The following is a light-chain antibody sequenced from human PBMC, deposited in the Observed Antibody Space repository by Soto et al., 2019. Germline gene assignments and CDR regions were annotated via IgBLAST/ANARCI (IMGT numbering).Light chain of an antibody. CDR1: SSDVGSYKY. V-gene: IGLV2-14*01. CDR2: EVS. CDR3: ISYTTSSTVL. Sequence: QSALTQPASVSGSPGQSITISCTGTSSDVGSYKYVSWYQHYPGKAPKLIIYEVSNRPSGVSDRFSGSKSGNTASLTISGLQAEDEADYYCISYTTSSTVLFGGGTKPTVL. J-gene: IGLJ2*01.